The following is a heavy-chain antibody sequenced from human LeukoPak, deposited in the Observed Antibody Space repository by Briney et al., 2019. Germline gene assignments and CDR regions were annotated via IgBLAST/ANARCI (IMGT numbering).Heavy chain of an antibody. CDR3: VTYYDSSGFFPY. D-gene: IGHD3-22*01. V-gene: IGHV1-2*02. CDR1: GYTFIDYY. J-gene: IGHJ4*02. Sequence: ASAKVSCKASGYTFIDYYMHWVRQAPGQRLEWMGWINPSSGGTNSAQKFRGRVTMTRDTSISTAYMELSRLSSDDTAVYYCVTYYDSSGFFPYWGQGTLVTVSS. CDR2: INPSSGGT.